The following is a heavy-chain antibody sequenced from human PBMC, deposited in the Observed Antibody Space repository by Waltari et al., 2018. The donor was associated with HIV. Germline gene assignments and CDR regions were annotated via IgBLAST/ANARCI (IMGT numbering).Heavy chain of an antibody. CDR3: ARGESGSYRLRFDP. CDR2: IIPIFGTA. Sequence: QVQLVQSGVEVKKPGSSLKVSCQASGGTFSPYAISWVRHVPGQGLEWMGAIIPIFGTANYAQKFQGRVTITADESTSTVYMEVSSLRSEDTAVYYCARGESGSYRLRFDPWGQGTLVTVSS. V-gene: IGHV1-69*01. J-gene: IGHJ5*02. D-gene: IGHD3-10*01. CDR1: GGTFSPYA.